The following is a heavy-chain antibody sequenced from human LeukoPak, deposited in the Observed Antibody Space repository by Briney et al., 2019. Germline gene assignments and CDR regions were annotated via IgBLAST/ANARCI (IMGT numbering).Heavy chain of an antibody. CDR2: IIPIFGTA. D-gene: IGHD3-10*01. V-gene: IGHV1-69*06. Sequence: SVKVSCKASGGTFSSYAISWVRQAPGQGLEWMGGIIPIFGTANYAQKFQGRVTITADKSTSTAYMELSSLRSDDTAVYYCARADVLLWFGELMNWFDPWGQGTLVTVSS. J-gene: IGHJ5*02. CDR3: ARADVLLWFGELMNWFDP. CDR1: GGTFSSYA.